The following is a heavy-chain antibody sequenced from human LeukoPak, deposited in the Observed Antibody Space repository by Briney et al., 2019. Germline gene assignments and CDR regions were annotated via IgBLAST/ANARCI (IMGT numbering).Heavy chain of an antibody. Sequence: PGGSLRLSCAASGFTFSSYSMNWVRQAPGKGLEWVSSISSSSSYIYYADSVKGRFTISRGNAKNSLYLQMNSLRAEDTAVYYCARASGTQLVDAFDIWGQGTMVTVSS. V-gene: IGHV3-21*01. CDR2: ISSSSSYI. CDR1: GFTFSSYS. CDR3: ARASGTQLVDAFDI. D-gene: IGHD6-13*01. J-gene: IGHJ3*02.